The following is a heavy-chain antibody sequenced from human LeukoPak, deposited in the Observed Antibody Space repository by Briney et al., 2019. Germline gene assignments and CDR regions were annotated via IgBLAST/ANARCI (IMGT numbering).Heavy chain of an antibody. D-gene: IGHD3-22*01. CDR2: IYYSGST. J-gene: IGHJ4*02. Sequence: PSETLSLTCTVSGGSISSSSYYWGWIRQPPGKGLEWIGSIYYSGSTYYNPSLKSRVTISVDTSKNQFSLKLNSVTAADTAVYYCARLGAAVVGGGLDYWGQGTLVTVSS. CDR1: GGSISSSSYY. V-gene: IGHV4-39*01. CDR3: ARLGAAVVGGGLDY.